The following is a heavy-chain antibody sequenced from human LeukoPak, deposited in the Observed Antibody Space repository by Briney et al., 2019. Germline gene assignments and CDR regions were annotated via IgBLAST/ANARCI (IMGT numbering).Heavy chain of an antibody. J-gene: IGHJ5*02. CDR3: ARGRILNYDILTGSETNWFDP. D-gene: IGHD3-9*01. CDR1: RGTFSSYA. V-gene: IGHV1-69*13. Sequence: SVKVSCKASRGTFSSYAISWVRQVAGQGLEWMGGIIPIFGTANYAQKFQGRVTITADESTSTAYMELSGLRSEDTAVYYCARGRILNYDILTGSETNWFDPWGQGTLVTVSS. CDR2: IIPIFGTA.